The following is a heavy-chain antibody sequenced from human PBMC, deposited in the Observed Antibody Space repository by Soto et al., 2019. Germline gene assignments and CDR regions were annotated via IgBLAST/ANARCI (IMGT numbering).Heavy chain of an antibody. CDR3: ARWGNWNSKENGGMDV. J-gene: IGHJ6*02. D-gene: IGHD1-7*01. Sequence: SQTLSLTCAISGDSVSSNSAGWNWIRQSPSRGLEWLGRTYYRSEWFNEYAVSVKSRITINPDTSRNQISLQLNSVTPEDTAVYYCARWGNWNSKENGGMDVWGQGTTVTVSS. CDR2: TYYRSEWFN. CDR1: GDSVSSNSAG. V-gene: IGHV6-1*01.